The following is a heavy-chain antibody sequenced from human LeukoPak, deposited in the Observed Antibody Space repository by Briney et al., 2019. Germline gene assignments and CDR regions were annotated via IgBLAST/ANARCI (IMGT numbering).Heavy chain of an antibody. CDR1: GGSISSYY. V-gene: IGHV4-4*07. Sequence: PSETLSLTCTVSGGSISSYYWSWIRQPAGKGLEWIGRIYTSGGTNYNPSLKSRVTISVDKSKNQFSLKLSSVTAADTAVYYCARDLSSGWFDYWGQGTLVTVSS. D-gene: IGHD6-19*01. J-gene: IGHJ4*02. CDR2: IYTSGGT. CDR3: ARDLSSGWFDY.